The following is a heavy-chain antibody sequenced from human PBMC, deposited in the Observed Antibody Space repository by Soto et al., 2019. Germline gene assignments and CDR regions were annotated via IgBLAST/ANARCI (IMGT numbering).Heavy chain of an antibody. V-gene: IGHV4-4*02. CDR1: GGSISSSNW. Sequence: QVQLQESGPGLVKPSGPLSLTCAVSGGSISSSNWWSWVRQPPGKVLEWIGEIYHSGSTNYNPSLKSRVTISVDKPKNQFSLKLSSVTAADTAVYYCARDEVGGYDLRWFDPWGQGTLVTVSS. D-gene: IGHD5-12*01. J-gene: IGHJ5*02. CDR2: IYHSGST. CDR3: ARDEVGGYDLRWFDP.